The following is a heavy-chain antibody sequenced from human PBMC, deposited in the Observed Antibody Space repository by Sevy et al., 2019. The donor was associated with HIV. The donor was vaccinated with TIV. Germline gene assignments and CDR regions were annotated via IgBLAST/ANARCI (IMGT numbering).Heavy chain of an antibody. V-gene: IGHV3-7*01. CDR2: IRQDGNEI. Sequence: GSLRLSCAASGFTFDTYWMQWVRQAPGKGLEWVANIRQDGNEIYYADSVKGRFTISRDNAKESLYLQMTNLRVEDTAFYYCARRYFDLWGQGILVTVSS. CDR3: ARRYFDL. J-gene: IGHJ4*02. CDR1: GFTFDTYW.